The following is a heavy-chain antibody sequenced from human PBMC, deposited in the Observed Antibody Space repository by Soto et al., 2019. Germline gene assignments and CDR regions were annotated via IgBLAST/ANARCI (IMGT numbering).Heavy chain of an antibody. CDR1: GFTFSIYW. Sequence: EGQLVESGGGLVQPGESLRLSCAASGFTFSIYWMHWVRQVPGKGLLLVSRISADGTATTYADSVKGRFTISRDNAKNTVYVQMDCLRVDDTAVYYCVLGGGNWGYGAYWGQGSLVTVSS. J-gene: IGHJ4*02. CDR2: ISADGTAT. CDR3: VLGGGNWGYGAY. V-gene: IGHV3-74*01. D-gene: IGHD7-27*01.